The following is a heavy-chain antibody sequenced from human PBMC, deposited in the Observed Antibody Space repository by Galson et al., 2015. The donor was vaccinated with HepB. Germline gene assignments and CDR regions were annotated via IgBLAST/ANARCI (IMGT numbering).Heavy chain of an antibody. CDR3: ASFSRRFGDPRDRLNDY. CDR1: GGTFSSYA. CDR2: VIPIFGIA. V-gene: IGHV1-69*01. Sequence: SCKASGGTFSSYAISWVRQAPGQGLEWMGGVIPIFGIANYAQKFQGRVTITADESTSTAYMELSSLRSEDTAVYYCASFSRRFGDPRDRLNDYWGQGTQVTVSS. D-gene: IGHD3-10*01. J-gene: IGHJ4*02.